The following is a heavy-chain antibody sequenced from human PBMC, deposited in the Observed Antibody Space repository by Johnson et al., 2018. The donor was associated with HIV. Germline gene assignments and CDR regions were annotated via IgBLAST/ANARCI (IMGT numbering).Heavy chain of an antibody. Sequence: VQLVESGGGLLQPGGSLILSCAASGFTFSSYWMHWVRHAPGKGLVWVSHINSDGSSTDYADAVKGRFTISRDSAKSTLYLQMNSMRAQDTAICYCAKGLPYCSTSTCYHHAFDMWGQGTMVTVSS. V-gene: IGHV3-74*01. CDR3: AKGLPYCSTSTCYHHAFDM. D-gene: IGHD2-2*01. CDR1: GFTFSSYW. CDR2: INSDGSST. J-gene: IGHJ3*02.